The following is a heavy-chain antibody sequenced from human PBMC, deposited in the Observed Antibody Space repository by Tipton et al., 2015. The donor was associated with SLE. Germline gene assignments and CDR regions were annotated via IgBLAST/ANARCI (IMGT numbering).Heavy chain of an antibody. Sequence: SLRLSCAASGFTFNDYGMHWVRQAPGKGLEWVAVIWYDGSNKYYADSVKGRFTISRDNSKNTLYLQMNGLRAEDTAVYYCARPYCSSTNCYTYYYYMDVWGKGTTVTVTS. V-gene: IGHV3-33*01. J-gene: IGHJ6*03. D-gene: IGHD2-2*02. CDR2: IWYDGSNK. CDR1: GFTFNDYG. CDR3: ARPYCSSTNCYTYYYYMDV.